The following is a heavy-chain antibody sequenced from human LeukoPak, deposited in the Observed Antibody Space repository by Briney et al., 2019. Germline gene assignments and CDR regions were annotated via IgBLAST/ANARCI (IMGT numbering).Heavy chain of an antibody. CDR3: ASSGGDDYYYYMDV. D-gene: IGHD3-10*01. V-gene: IGHV1-69*13. CDR1: GGTFSRYS. Sequence: SVKVSCKASGGTFSRYSISWVRQAPGQGLEWMGGITPTLGTPDYSQKFQGRVTITADESTSTVYMEMSSLRSEDTAVYYCASSGGDDYYYYMDVWGTGTTVTISS. J-gene: IGHJ6*03. CDR2: ITPTLGTP.